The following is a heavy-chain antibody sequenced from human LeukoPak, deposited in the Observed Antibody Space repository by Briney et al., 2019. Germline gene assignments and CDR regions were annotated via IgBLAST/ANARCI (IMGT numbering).Heavy chain of an antibody. CDR1: GFTFSSYD. CDR2: IGTAGAT. D-gene: IGHD3-9*01. CDR3: ARGASLTGYYVC. Sequence: GGSLRLSCAASGFTFSSYDMHWVRQATGKGLEWVSAIGTAGATYYPGSVKGRFTISRENAKNSLYLQMNSLRAGDTAVYYCARGASLTGYYVCWGQGTLVTVSS. J-gene: IGHJ4*02. V-gene: IGHV3-13*01.